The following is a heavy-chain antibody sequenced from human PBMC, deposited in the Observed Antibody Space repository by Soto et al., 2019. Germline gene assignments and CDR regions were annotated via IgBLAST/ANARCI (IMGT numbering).Heavy chain of an antibody. D-gene: IGHD3-3*01. CDR3: ARVGHYYYGMDV. CDR2: IYYSGST. Sequence: SETLSLTCTVSGGSISSGDYYWSWIRQPPGKGLEWIGYIYYSGSTYYNPSLKSRVTISVDTSKNQFSMKLSSVTAADTAVYYCARVGHYYYGMDVWGQGTTVTV. CDR1: GGSISSGDYY. V-gene: IGHV4-30-4*01. J-gene: IGHJ6*02.